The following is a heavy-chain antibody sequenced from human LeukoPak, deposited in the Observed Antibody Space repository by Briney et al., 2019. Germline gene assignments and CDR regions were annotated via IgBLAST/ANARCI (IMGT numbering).Heavy chain of an antibody. D-gene: IGHD1-26*01. J-gene: IGHJ4*02. CDR1: GGSISGSY. V-gene: IGHV4-4*09. CDR3: GRGRGSYSLDY. CDR2: IYSSGST. Sequence: KSSETLSLTCTVSGGSISGSYWSWIRQPPGKGLEWIGYIYSSGSTNYNPSLKSRVTIGVDTSRNQFSLKLSSVTAADTAVYYCGRGRGSYSLDYWGQGTLVTVSS.